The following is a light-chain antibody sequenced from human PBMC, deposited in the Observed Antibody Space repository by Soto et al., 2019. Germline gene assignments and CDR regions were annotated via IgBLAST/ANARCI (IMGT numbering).Light chain of an antibody. V-gene: IGLV4-69*02. CDR3: QTWGSGIHVV. Sequence: QLVLTQSPSASASLGASVKLTCTLSSGHSSYAIAWHQQQPEKGPRYLMKLNSDGSHSKGDAIPDRFSGSSSGAERYLTISSLQSEDEGDYYCQTWGSGIHVVFGGGTKLTVL. CDR2: LNSDGSH. CDR1: SGHSSYA. J-gene: IGLJ2*01.